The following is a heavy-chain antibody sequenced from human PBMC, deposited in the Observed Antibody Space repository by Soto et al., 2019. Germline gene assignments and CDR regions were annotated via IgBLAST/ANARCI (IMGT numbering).Heavy chain of an antibody. Sequence: QVQLVQSGAEVKKPGASVKVSCRTSGYTFTHYYIHRVRQAPGQGLEWLGIINPARGSTNYAHEFQGRVTLTMDTSTTTVYMELSGLRAEDTAIFYCARDLAAGDHWGQGTLVTVSS. V-gene: IGHV1-46*01. J-gene: IGHJ4*02. CDR3: ARDLAAGDH. D-gene: IGHD6-13*01. CDR1: GYTFTHYY. CDR2: INPARGST.